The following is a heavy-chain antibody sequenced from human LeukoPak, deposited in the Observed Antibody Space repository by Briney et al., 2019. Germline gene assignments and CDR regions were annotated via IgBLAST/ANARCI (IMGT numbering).Heavy chain of an antibody. V-gene: IGHV4-34*01. CDR2: INDSGRT. CDR1: GGSFSIYY. D-gene: IGHD1-7*01. CDR3: ARRWNYGRNYYIDV. J-gene: IGHJ6*03. Sequence: SETLSLTCAVYGGSFSIYYWSWIRQTPGRGVEWIGEINDSGRTNYNTSLMRRVTVSVDTSKNQFSLRLTSVTATDTAVYYCARRWNYGRNYYIDVWGKGATVSVSS.